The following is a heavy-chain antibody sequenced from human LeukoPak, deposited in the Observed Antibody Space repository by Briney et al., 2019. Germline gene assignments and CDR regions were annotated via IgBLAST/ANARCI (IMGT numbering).Heavy chain of an antibody. Sequence: SETLSLTCIVSGGSIRSYYWSWIRQPPGKGPEWIGYIYYSGSTNYNPSLKSRVTISENTSRNQVSLKMSSVTVADTAVYYCARDRYAGWFDPWGQGTLVAVSS. CDR1: GGSIRSYY. D-gene: IGHD3-16*02. V-gene: IGHV4-59*01. CDR2: IYYSGST. CDR3: ARDRYAGWFDP. J-gene: IGHJ5*02.